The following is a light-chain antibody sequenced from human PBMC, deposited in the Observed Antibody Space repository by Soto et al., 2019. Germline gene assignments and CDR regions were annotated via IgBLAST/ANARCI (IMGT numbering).Light chain of an antibody. V-gene: IGKV3-11*01. CDR3: QQRSNWTET. J-gene: IGKJ1*01. CDR2: DAS. CDR1: QSVSSY. Sequence: EIVFTQGPATLSLSPGERATLSCRASQSVSSYLAWYPQKPGQAPRLLIYDASNRATGIPARFSGSGSGTECTRTISSLEPEDFAVYYCQQRSNWTETFGQGTKVDIK.